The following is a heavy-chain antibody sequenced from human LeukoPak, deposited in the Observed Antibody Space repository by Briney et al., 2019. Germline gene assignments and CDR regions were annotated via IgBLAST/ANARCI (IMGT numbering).Heavy chain of an antibody. V-gene: IGHV4-59*01. CDR2: IYYRVTS. CDR1: GDSISTYY. CDR3: ARVTGYVMEDYFDY. J-gene: IGHJ4*02. Sequence: PSETLSLTCTVSGDSISTYYWSWIRQPPGKGLEWIGYIYYRVTSDYNPSLKSRVTMSVDMSTRQISLKLSSVTAADAAVYYCARVTGYVMEDYFDYWGQGTLVTVSS. D-gene: IGHD6-13*01.